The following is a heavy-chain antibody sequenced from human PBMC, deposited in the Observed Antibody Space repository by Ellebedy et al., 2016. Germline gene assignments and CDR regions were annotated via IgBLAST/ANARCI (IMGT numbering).Heavy chain of an antibody. Sequence: GESLKISXAASGFTFSSYSMNWVRQAPGKGLEWVSSISSSSSYIYYADSVKGRFTISRDNAKNSLYLQMNSLRAEDTAVYYCARLGDTQSNYWGQGTLVTVSS. CDR3: ARLGDTQSNY. CDR2: ISSSSSYI. J-gene: IGHJ4*02. CDR1: GFTFSSYS. D-gene: IGHD3-16*01. V-gene: IGHV3-21*01.